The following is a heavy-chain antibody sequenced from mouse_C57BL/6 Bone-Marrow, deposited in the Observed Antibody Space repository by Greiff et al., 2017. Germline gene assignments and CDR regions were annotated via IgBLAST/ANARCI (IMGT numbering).Heavy chain of an antibody. CDR2: IYPSDSET. J-gene: IGHJ2*01. CDR3: ARHYGASY. V-gene: IGHV1-61*01. D-gene: IGHD1-1*01. CDR1: GYTFTSYW. Sequence: QVQLQQPGAELVRPGSSVKLSCKASGYTFTSYWMDWVKQRPGKGLEWIGNIYPSDSETHYNQKFKDKATLTVDKSTSTAYMQLSSLTSEDSAVYYCARHYGASYWGQGTTLTVSS.